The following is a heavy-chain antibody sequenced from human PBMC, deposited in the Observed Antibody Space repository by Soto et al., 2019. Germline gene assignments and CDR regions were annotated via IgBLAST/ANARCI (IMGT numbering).Heavy chain of an antibody. Sequence: GASVKVSCKASVYTFTSYAMHWVRQAPGQRLEWMGWINAGNGNTKYSQKFQGRVTITRDTSASTAYMELSSLRSEDTAVYYCARDLRGGSYGGDAFDIWGQGTMVTVSS. J-gene: IGHJ3*02. D-gene: IGHD1-26*01. V-gene: IGHV1-3*01. CDR2: INAGNGNT. CDR1: VYTFTSYA. CDR3: ARDLRGGSYGGDAFDI.